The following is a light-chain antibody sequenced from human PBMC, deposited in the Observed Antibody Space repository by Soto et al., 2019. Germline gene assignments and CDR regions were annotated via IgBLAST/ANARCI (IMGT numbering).Light chain of an antibody. J-gene: IGKJ1*01. CDR1: QSIGSW. V-gene: IGKV1-5*03. Sequence: DIQMTQSPSTLSAFVGDRVTITCRASQSIGSWLAWYQQKPGKAPKLLIYKASSLESGVPSRFSGSGSGTVFTLTISCLLPHDFAASYCQQYYSHSTFGQGTKVEIK. CDR2: KAS. CDR3: QQYYSHST.